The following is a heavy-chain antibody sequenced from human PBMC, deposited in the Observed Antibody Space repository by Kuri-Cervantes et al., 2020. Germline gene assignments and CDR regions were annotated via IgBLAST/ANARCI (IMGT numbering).Heavy chain of an antibody. J-gene: IGHJ6*02. Sequence: ASVKVSCKASGGTFSSYAISWVRQAPGQGLEWMGIINPSGGSTSYAQKFQGRVTMTRDTSTSTVYMELSSLRSEDTAVYYCARGSRYFDWLRVWAPNYGMDVWGQGTTVTVSS. CDR3: ARGSRYFDWLRVWAPNYGMDV. V-gene: IGHV1-46*01. CDR2: INPSGGST. D-gene: IGHD3-9*01. CDR1: GGTFSSYA.